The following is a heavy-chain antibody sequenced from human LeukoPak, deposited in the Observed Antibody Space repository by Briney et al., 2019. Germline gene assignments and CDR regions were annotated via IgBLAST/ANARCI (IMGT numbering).Heavy chain of an antibody. D-gene: IGHD1-1*01. CDR2: IDNDGSST. CDR1: GFSLSNQW. CDR3: APSPAAQQDY. J-gene: IGHJ4*02. Sequence: GGSLRLSCAASGFSLSNQWMHWVRQAPGKGLVWVSRIDNDGSSTVYADSVKGRFTISRDDAKNTLYLQMNSLRAKDTALYYCAPSPAAQQDYWSQGILVTVSS. V-gene: IGHV3-74*01.